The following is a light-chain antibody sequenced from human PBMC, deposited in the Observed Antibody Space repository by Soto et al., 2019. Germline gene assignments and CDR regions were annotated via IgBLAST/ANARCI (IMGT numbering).Light chain of an antibody. CDR2: GAS. Sequence: EIVLTQSPDTLSLSPGERATLSCRASQSVSSTYLAWFQQRPGQTPRLLISGASSRATGIPERFSGGGSGTDFTLTIERVEAEDFAVYHCQQYATSPLTFGGGTTLEIK. CDR3: QQYATSPLT. CDR1: QSVSSTY. J-gene: IGKJ4*01. V-gene: IGKV3-20*01.